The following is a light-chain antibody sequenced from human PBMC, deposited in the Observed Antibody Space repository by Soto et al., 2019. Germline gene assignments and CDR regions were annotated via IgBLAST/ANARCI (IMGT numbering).Light chain of an antibody. Sequence: EIVLTHSPGALSLSPKERATLSYRASQSVASRNLAWYQQKSGQAPRLLIFGASIRVTGIPDRFIGSGSGTDSTLTISRLEPEDFAVYYCQHYVTSLKTFGQGTKVDIK. CDR2: GAS. CDR1: QSVASRN. CDR3: QHYVTSLKT. J-gene: IGKJ1*01. V-gene: IGKV3-20*01.